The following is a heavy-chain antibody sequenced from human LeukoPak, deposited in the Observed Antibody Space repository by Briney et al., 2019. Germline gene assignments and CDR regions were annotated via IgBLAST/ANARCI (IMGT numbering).Heavy chain of an antibody. CDR2: IYYSGTT. V-gene: IGHV4-59*08. Sequence: IGYIYYSGTTNYNPSLKSRVSISVDTSKSQFSLKLSSVTAADTAVYYCARHSGVTYYFDYWGQGTLVTVSS. CDR3: ARHSGVTYYFDY. J-gene: IGHJ4*02. D-gene: IGHD2-21*02.